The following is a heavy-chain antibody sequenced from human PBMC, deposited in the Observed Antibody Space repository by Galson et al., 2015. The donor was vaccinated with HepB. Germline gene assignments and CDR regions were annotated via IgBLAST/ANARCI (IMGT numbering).Heavy chain of an antibody. D-gene: IGHD3-16*01. CDR2: ILHDAHNR. V-gene: IGHV3-30*04. J-gene: IGHJ4*02. CDR3: ARRAGASGGFSFDY. CDR1: GFPFSNYA. Sequence: SLRLSCAASGFPFSNYAMHWVRQTPGKGLEWMTVILHDAHNRYYADSVEGRFTVSRDNSQNTVYLQMHSLRPEDTAISYCARRAGASGGFSFDYWGQGSRVTVSS.